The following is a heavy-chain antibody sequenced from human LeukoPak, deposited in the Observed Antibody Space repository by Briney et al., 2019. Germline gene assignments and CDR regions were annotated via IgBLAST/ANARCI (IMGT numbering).Heavy chain of an antibody. CDR2: IYHSGST. CDR1: GVSINSSNW. D-gene: IGHD6-19*01. CDR3: ASGGKGGYPYSSGWYGRVDY. Sequence: SETLSLTCAVSGVSINSSNWWSWVRQPPGKGLEWIGEIYHSGSTKYNPSLKSRVTISVDTSKNQFSLKLSSVTAADTAVYYCASGGKGGYPYSSGWYGRVDYWGQGTPVTVSS. J-gene: IGHJ4*02. V-gene: IGHV4-4*02.